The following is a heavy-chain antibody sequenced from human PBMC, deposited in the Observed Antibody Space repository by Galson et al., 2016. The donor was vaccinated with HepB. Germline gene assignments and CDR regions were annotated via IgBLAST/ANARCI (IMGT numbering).Heavy chain of an antibody. CDR2: VSQSGTT. D-gene: IGHD2-15*01. CDR1: GFSFRSYNM. V-gene: IGHV4-4*02. CDR3: ARSPGYYSLDY. J-gene: IGHJ4*02. Sequence: SLRLSCAASGFSFRSYNMNWVRQSPAKGLEWIGEVSQSGTTRYNPSLTSRVTISGDKSQNQFSLELNSVIAADTAVYYCARSPGYYSLDYWGPGILVAVSS.